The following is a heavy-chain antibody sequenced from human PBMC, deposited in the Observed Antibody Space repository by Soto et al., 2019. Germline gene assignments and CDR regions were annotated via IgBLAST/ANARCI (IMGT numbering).Heavy chain of an antibody. CDR3: AITARRVDY. Sequence: QVQLVQSGAEVKKPGASVKVSCKASGYTFTSYYMHWVRQAPGQGLEWMGIINPSGGSTSYAQKFQGRVTMTRDRSTSTVYMELSSLRSYGTAGYYCAITARRVDYWGQGTLVTVSS. J-gene: IGHJ4*02. CDR2: INPSGGST. CDR1: GYTFTSYY. V-gene: IGHV1-46*01. D-gene: IGHD6-6*01.